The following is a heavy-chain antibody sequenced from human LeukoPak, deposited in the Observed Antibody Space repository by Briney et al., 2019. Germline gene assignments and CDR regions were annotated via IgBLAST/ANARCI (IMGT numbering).Heavy chain of an antibody. CDR2: ISSSPDHM. J-gene: IGHJ2*01. CDR1: GFTFSVYS. CDR3: AKVGTVTTFPKLWYFDL. V-gene: IGHV3-21*01. Sequence: GRSLRLSCAASGFTFSVYSMTWIRQAPGKGLEWVSSISSSPDHMYYADSLKGRFTITRDNDNNSLHLQMDSLGPEDTAIFYCAKVGTVTTFPKLWYFDLWGRGTLVTVSS. D-gene: IGHD4-17*01.